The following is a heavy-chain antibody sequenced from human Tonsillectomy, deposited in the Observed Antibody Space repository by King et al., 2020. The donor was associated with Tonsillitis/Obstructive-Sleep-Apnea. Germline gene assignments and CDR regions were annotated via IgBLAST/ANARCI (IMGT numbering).Heavy chain of an antibody. Sequence: VQLVESGGGVVQPGMSLRLSCVVSGFDFGSFAMFWVRQAPGKGLQWVAITSYDETNRYYADTVRGRFTISRDNSMNTLYLPMTSLKPDDTAMYYCARVMYDDGAHWFHSWGQGTLVTVSS. J-gene: IGHJ5*01. V-gene: IGHV3-30*01. CDR2: TSYDETNR. CDR3: ARVMYDDGAHWFHS. D-gene: IGHD1-1*01. CDR1: GFDFGSFA.